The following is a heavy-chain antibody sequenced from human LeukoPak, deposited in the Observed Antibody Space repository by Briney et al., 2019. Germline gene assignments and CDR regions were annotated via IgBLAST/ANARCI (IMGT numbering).Heavy chain of an antibody. V-gene: IGHV1-69*13. CDR3: ARGSGGTGGYYYVY. CDR2: IIPIFGTA. J-gene: IGHJ4*02. D-gene: IGHD3-22*01. Sequence: SVKVSCKASGGSFSRYAISWVRQAPGQGLEWMGGIIPIFGTANYAQKFQGRVTITADESTRTAYMELRTLRSEDTAIYYCARGSGGTGGYYYVYWGRGTPVTVSS. CDR1: GGSFSRYA.